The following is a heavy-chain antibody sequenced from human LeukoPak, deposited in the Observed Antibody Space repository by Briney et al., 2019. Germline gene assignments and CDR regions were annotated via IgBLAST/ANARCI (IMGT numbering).Heavy chain of an antibody. CDR2: ISAYNGNT. V-gene: IGHV1-18*01. CDR3: ARDPGYSYGTSWFDP. D-gene: IGHD5-18*01. J-gene: IGHJ5*02. CDR1: GYTFTSYG. Sequence: ASVKVSCKASGYTFTSYGINWVRQAPGQGLEWMGWISAYNGNTNYAQKLQGRVTMTTDTSTSTAYMELRSLRSDDTVVYYCARDPGYSYGTSWFDPWGQGTLVTVSS.